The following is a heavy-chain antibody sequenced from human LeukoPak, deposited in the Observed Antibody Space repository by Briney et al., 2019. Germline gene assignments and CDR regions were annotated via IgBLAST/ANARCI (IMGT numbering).Heavy chain of an antibody. V-gene: IGHV3-30*03. CDR2: ISYDGNNK. CDR1: GYTFTHYG. CDR3: ARDPLDISRWTNAFDI. D-gene: IGHD5-12*01. J-gene: IGHJ3*02. Sequence: PGGSLRLSCVISGYTFTHYGFHWVRQAPGKALEWVVSISYDGNNKYEDSVKGRFTISSDNSKSTLHLQMNGLRAEDTAVYYCARDPLDISRWTNAFDIWGQGTTVIVS.